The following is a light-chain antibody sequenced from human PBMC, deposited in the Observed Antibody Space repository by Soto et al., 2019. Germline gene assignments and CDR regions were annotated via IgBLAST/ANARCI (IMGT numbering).Light chain of an antibody. Sequence: EILMTQSPATLSVSPGERATLSCRASQSVGNNLAWYQQRPAQAPRLLIYGASTRATGIPARFSGSGSGTEFTLTISSLQSEDFAVYYCQQYNKWPLFTFGPGTRVDI. V-gene: IGKV3-15*01. CDR1: QSVGNN. J-gene: IGKJ3*01. CDR2: GAS. CDR3: QQYNKWPLFT.